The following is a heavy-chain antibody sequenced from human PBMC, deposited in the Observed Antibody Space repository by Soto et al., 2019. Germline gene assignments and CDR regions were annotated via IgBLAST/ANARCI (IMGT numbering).Heavy chain of an antibody. Sequence: QLQLQESGSGLVKPSQTLSLTCAVSGRSISRGRYSWSWIRQPPGKRLEWIGYIYHSGNTYYNPSLKSRVTISVDRSKHQCSLKLRSGTAADTAVYGCARGPALAAYWFDPWGQGTLVTVS. CDR3: ARGPALAAYWFDP. CDR1: GRSISRGRYS. J-gene: IGHJ5*02. V-gene: IGHV4-30-2*01. D-gene: IGHD6-25*01. CDR2: IYHSGNT.